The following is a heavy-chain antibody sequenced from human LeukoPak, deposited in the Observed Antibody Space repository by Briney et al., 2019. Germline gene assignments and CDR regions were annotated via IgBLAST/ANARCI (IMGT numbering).Heavy chain of an antibody. Sequence: GASVKVSCKASGYTFSGYYMHWVRQAPGQGLEWMAIVNPSGDSTSYAQKFQGRVTMTRDTSTSTVYMELSSLRSEDTAVYYCAREFAAMVTNAYDIWGQGTMVTVSS. V-gene: IGHV1-46*01. CDR2: VNPSGDST. D-gene: IGHD5-18*01. CDR1: GYTFSGYY. J-gene: IGHJ3*02. CDR3: AREFAAMVTNAYDI.